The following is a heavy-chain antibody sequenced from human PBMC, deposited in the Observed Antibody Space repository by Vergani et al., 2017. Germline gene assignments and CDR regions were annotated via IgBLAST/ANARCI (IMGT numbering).Heavy chain of an antibody. V-gene: IGHV2-5*02. CDR2: IYWDDDK. Sequence: QITLKESGPTLVKPTQTLTLTCTFSGFSLSTSGVGVGWIRQPPGKALEWLALIYWDDDKRYSPSLKSRLTITKDTSKNQVVLTMTNMDPVDTATYYCAHSTGYDYVWGSYRPTPNXFDPWGQGTLVTVSS. CDR1: GFSLSTSGVG. J-gene: IGHJ5*02. D-gene: IGHD3-16*02. CDR3: AHSTGYDYVWGSYRPTPNXFDP.